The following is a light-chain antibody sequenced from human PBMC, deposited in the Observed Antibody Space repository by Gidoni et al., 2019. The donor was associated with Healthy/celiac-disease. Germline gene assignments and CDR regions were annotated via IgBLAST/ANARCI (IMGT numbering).Light chain of an antibody. CDR3: QQYYSTPPT. J-gene: IGKJ4*01. CDR1: QSVLYSSNNKNY. Sequence: DIVMTQSPDSLAVSLGERATINCKSSQSVLYSSNNKNYLAWYQQKPGQTPKLLIYWASTRESGVPDRVSGSGSGTAFTLTISSLQAEDVAVYYCQQYYSTPPTFGEGTKVEI. V-gene: IGKV4-1*01. CDR2: WAS.